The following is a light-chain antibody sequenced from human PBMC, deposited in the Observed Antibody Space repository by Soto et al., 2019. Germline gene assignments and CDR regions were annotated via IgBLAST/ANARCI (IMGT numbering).Light chain of an antibody. CDR2: DAS. V-gene: IGKV1-5*01. CDR1: QRIRSW. J-gene: IGKJ1*01. CDR3: QQFDSYSPWM. Sequence: DIQMTQSPLTVSATVGDRVTLTCRASQRIRSWVAWYQQKAGKAPKLMVHDASTLEGGVPSRFSGTGSGSEFTVTISSLQPDDSATSYCQQFDSYSPWMFGQGTWVE.